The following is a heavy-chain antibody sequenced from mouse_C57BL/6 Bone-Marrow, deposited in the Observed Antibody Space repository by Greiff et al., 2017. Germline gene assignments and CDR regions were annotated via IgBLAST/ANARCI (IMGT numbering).Heavy chain of an antibody. CDR2: IYPGDGDT. V-gene: IGHV1-82*01. CDR3: ERLRKGY. Sequence: QVQLQQSGPELVKPGASVKISCKASGYAFSSSWMNWVKQRPGQGLEWIGRIYPGDGDTNYNGKFKGKATLTADKSSSTAYMQLSSLASEDSAVYFCERLRKGYWGQGTTLTVSS. CDR1: GYAFSSSW. J-gene: IGHJ2*01.